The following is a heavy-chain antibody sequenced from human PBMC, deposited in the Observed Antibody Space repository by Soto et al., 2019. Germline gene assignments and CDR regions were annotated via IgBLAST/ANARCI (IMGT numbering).Heavy chain of an antibody. CDR2: ISYDGSNK. D-gene: IGHD3-10*01. Sequence: GGSLRLSCAASGFTFSSYAMHWVRQAPGKGLEWVAVISYDGSNKYYADSVKGRFTISRDNSKNTLYLQMNSLRAEDTAVYYCARVMVRGVIIEAFDIWGQGTMVTVSS. CDR1: GFTFSSYA. V-gene: IGHV3-30-3*01. CDR3: ARVMVRGVIIEAFDI. J-gene: IGHJ3*02.